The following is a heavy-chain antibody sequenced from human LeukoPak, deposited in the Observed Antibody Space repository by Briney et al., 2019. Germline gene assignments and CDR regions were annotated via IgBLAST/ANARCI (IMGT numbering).Heavy chain of an antibody. D-gene: IGHD3-10*01. V-gene: IGHV1-2*02. CDR3: ARDLLPTYYYGSGSYGPVPYYYYGMDV. Sequence: GASVKVSCKASGYTFTGYYMHWVRQAPGQGLEWMGWINPNSGGTNYAQKFPGRVTMTRDTSISTAYMELSRLRSDDTAVYYCARDLLPTYYYGSGSYGPVPYYYYGMDVWGQGTTVTVSS. CDR2: INPNSGGT. J-gene: IGHJ6*02. CDR1: GYTFTGYY.